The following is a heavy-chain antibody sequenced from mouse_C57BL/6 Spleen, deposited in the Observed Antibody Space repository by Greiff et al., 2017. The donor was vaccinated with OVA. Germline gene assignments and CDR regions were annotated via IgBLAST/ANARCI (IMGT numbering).Heavy chain of an antibody. Sequence: EVQGVESGGDLVKPGGSLKLSCAASGFTFSSYGMSWVRQTPDKRLEWVATISSGGSYTYYPDSVKGRFTISRDNAKNTLYLQMSSLKSEDTAMYYCARQGDYGDYWGQGTTLTVSS. CDR1: GFTFSSYG. CDR2: ISSGGSYT. J-gene: IGHJ2*01. CDR3: ARQGDYGDY. D-gene: IGHD2-4*01. V-gene: IGHV5-6*01.